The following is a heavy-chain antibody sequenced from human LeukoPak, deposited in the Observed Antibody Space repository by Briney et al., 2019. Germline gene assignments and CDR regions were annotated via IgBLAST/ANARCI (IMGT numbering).Heavy chain of an antibody. CDR2: IYYSGST. J-gene: IGHJ4*02. V-gene: IGHV4-31*03. CDR1: GASISSGGYY. D-gene: IGHD1-26*01. Sequence: SETLSLTCTVSGASISSGGYYWSWIRQHPGKGLEWIGYIYYSGSTYYNPSLKSRVTISVNTSKNQFPLKLSSVTAADTAVYYCARVGAEWEPVSLYFDYWGQGTLVTVSS. CDR3: ARVGAEWEPVSLYFDY.